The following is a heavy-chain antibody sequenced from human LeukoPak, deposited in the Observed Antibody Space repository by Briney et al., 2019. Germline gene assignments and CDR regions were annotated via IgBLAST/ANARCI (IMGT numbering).Heavy chain of an antibody. CDR3: ARDHRIAAAYYYYYGMDV. Sequence: SETLSLTCTVSGYSISSGYYWGWIRQPPGKGLELIGSIHHSGGTYYNPSLKSRVTISVDTSKNQFSLKLSSVTAADTAVYYCARDHRIAAAYYYYYGMDVWGQGTTVTVSS. J-gene: IGHJ6*02. D-gene: IGHD6-13*01. CDR1: GYSISSGYY. V-gene: IGHV4-38-2*02. CDR2: IHHSGGT.